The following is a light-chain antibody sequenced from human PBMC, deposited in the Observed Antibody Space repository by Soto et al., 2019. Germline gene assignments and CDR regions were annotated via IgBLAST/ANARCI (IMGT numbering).Light chain of an antibody. V-gene: IGLV2-14*01. Sequence: QSVLTQPASVSGSPGQSITISCTGTSSDVGGYDYVSWYQQHPDKAPKLMIYEVSNRPSGVSSRFSGSKSGNTASLTISGLQAEDEADYYCSSYTSSNKSVFGTGTKVTVL. J-gene: IGLJ1*01. CDR3: SSYTSSNKSV. CDR2: EVS. CDR1: SSDVGGYDY.